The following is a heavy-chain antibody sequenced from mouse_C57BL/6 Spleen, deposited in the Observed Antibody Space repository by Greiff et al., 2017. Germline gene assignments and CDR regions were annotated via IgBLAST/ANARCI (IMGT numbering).Heavy chain of an antibody. Sequence: VQLQQSGAELVRPGSSVKLSCKASGYTFTSYWMHWVKQRPIQGLEWIGNIDPSDSETHYNQKFKDKATLTVDKSSSTAYMQLSSLTSEDSAVYYCARGIYYDYDGGNFDYWGQGTTLTVSS. CDR2: IDPSDSET. V-gene: IGHV1-52*01. D-gene: IGHD2-4*01. CDR1: GYTFTSYW. J-gene: IGHJ2*01. CDR3: ARGIYYDYDGGNFDY.